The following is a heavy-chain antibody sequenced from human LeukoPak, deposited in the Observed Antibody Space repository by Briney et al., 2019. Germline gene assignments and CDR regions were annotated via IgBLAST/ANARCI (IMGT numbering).Heavy chain of an antibody. J-gene: IGHJ3*02. CDR2: IYYSGST. CDR1: GGSISSYY. Sequence: SETLSLTCTVSGGSISSYYWSWIRQPPGKGLEWIGYIYYSGSTNYNPSLKSRVTISVDTSKNQFSLKLGSVTAADTAVYYCARGLVWRFLLDSRRDSFDIWGQGTTITVSS. V-gene: IGHV4-59*01. D-gene: IGHD3-16*01. CDR3: ARGLVWRFLLDSRRDSFDI.